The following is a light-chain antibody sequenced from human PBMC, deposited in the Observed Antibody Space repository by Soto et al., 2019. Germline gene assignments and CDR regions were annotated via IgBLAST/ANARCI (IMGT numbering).Light chain of an antibody. V-gene: IGLV2-23*02. J-gene: IGLJ3*02. CDR2: EVS. CDR1: TSDVGGYNL. Sequence: QSALTQPASVSGSPGQSITISCSGTTSDVGGYNLVSWYQQHTAKAPKLLIYEVSKRPSGVSSRFSGSKSGNTASLTISGLQADDEADYSCCSYAGSTTWVFGGGTKLTVL. CDR3: CSYAGSTTWV.